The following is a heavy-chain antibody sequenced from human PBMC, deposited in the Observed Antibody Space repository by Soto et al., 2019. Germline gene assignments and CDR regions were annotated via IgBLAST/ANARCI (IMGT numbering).Heavy chain of an antibody. CDR3: ARVWVLYCSSTSCPSRGIDV. J-gene: IGHJ6*02. CDR2: ISAYNGNT. CDR1: GYTFTSYG. V-gene: IGHV1-18*04. D-gene: IGHD2-2*01. Sequence: QVQLVQSGAEVKKPGASVKVSCKASGYTFTSYGISWVRQAPGQGLEWMGWISAYNGNTNYAQKLQGRVTMTTDTSTSTAYMELRSMRSDETAVYYCARVWVLYCSSTSCPSRGIDVWGQGTTVTGSS.